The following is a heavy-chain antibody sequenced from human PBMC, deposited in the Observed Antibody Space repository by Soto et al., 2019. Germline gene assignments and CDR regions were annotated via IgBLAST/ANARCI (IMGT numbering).Heavy chain of an antibody. J-gene: IGHJ4*02. Sequence: PGGSLRLSCAASGFTFSIYGMHWVRQAPGKGLEWVAVISYDGSNKYYADSVKGRFTISRDNSKNTLYLQMNSLRAEDTAVYYCAKEAGRYFDWLLPYFDYWGQGTLVTVSS. CDR3: AKEAGRYFDWLLPYFDY. D-gene: IGHD3-9*01. CDR1: GFTFSIYG. CDR2: ISYDGSNK. V-gene: IGHV3-30*18.